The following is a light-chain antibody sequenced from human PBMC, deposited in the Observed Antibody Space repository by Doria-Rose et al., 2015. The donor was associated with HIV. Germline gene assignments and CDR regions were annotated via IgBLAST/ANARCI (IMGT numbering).Light chain of an antibody. Sequence: DIRLTQSPESLGMSLGERATLNCKSNQSLLYTSKNYLAWYQQKPGQPPKLLIYRASTRQSGVPARFSGSGSGTDFTLTISSLEAEDVAVYDCQQYYDAPSFGPGTTVDIK. J-gene: IGKJ3*01. V-gene: IGKV4-1*01. CDR2: RAS. CDR3: QQYYDAPS. CDR1: QSLLYTSKNY.